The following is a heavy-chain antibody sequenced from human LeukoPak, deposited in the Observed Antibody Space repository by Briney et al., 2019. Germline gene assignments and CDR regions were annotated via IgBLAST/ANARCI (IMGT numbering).Heavy chain of an antibody. CDR2: INHSGST. Sequence: SETLSLTCAVYGGSFSGYYWSWIRQPPGKGLEWIGEINHSGSTNYNPSLKSRVTISVDTSKNQFSLKLSSVTAADTAVYYCARGRGYSSGWHSDYWGQGTLVTVSS. V-gene: IGHV4-34*01. D-gene: IGHD6-19*01. CDR3: ARGRGYSSGWHSDY. J-gene: IGHJ4*02. CDR1: GGSFSGYY.